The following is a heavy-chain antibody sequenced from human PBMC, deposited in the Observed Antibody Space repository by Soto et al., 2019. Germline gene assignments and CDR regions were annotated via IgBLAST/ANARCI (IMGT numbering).Heavy chain of an antibody. D-gene: IGHD1-1*01. Sequence: QVHLVQSGAEVKKPGASVKVSCKGSGYAFTTYGITWVRQAPGQGLEWMGWISAHNGNTNYTQKLQGRDTVTRDTSTSSAYMELRSLGSDATAVYYCARGRYGDYWGQGALVTVSS. CDR3: ARGRYGDY. J-gene: IGHJ4*02. CDR1: GYAFTTYG. CDR2: ISAHNGNT. V-gene: IGHV1-18*01.